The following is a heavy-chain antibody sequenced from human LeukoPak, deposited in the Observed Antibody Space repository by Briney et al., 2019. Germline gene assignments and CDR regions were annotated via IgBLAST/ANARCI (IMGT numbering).Heavy chain of an antibody. J-gene: IGHJ4*02. Sequence: GRSLRLSCAASGFTFDDYAMHWVRQAPGKGLEWVSGISWNSGSIGYADSVKGRFTISRDNAKNSLYLQMNSLRAEDTALYYCAKATGYSSGNFDYWGQGTLVTVSS. CDR3: AKATGYSSGNFDY. D-gene: IGHD6-19*01. CDR2: ISWNSGSI. CDR1: GFTFDDYA. V-gene: IGHV3-9*01.